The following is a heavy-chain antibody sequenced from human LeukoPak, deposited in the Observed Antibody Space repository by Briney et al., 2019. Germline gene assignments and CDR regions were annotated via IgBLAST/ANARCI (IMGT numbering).Heavy chain of an antibody. CDR2: IVPMFGKS. Sequence: SVTLSSTASAATFNHYGISWIRQSPGQGLEWMGGIVPMFGKSNYAQKFQGRLTITADESNNTPYMELTSLTFEDTSVYDCAREFEGHHPAVVDWGQGTLVTVSS. V-gene: IGHV1-69*13. CDR3: AREFEGHHPAVVD. J-gene: IGHJ4*02. CDR1: AATFNHYG. D-gene: IGHD3-10*01.